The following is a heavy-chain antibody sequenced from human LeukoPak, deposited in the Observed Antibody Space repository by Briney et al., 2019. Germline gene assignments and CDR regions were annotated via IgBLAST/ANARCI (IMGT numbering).Heavy chain of an antibody. CDR1: GGSISSYY. D-gene: IGHD6-13*01. CDR2: IYYSGST. CDR3: ARGQYSSSWGFDY. J-gene: IGHJ4*02. Sequence: SETLSLTCTVSGGSISSYYWSWIRQPPGKGLEWIGYIYYSGSTNYNPSLKSRVTISVDTSKNQFSLKLSSVTAADTAVYYCARGQYSSSWGFDYWGQGTLVTVSS. V-gene: IGHV4-59*12.